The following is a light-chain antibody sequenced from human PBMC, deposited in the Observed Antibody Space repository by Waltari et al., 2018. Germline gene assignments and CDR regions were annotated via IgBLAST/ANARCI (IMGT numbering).Light chain of an antibody. J-gene: IGKJ4*01. CDR3: QQRRDWPLT. CDR1: QSVSRD. CDR2: DAS. V-gene: IGKV3-11*01. Sequence: EIVLTQSPATLSLPPGESASLSCRASQSVSRDLAWYRQQPGQAPRPLIFDASIRATGTPARFSGSGSGTDFTLTISSLEPEDFAVYYCQQRRDWPLTFGGGTKVEIK.